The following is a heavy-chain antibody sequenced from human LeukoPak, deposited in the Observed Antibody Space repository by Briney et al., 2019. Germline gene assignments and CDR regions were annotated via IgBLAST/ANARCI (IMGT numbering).Heavy chain of an antibody. D-gene: IGHD3-22*01. Sequence: SETLSLTCTVSGGSISRYYWSWIRQAPGKGLQWIGYIYYSGSTNYNPSLKSRVTMSVDTSKNQFSLKLSSVTAADTAVYYCARHKIVVVITDWFDPWGQGTLVTVSS. V-gene: IGHV4-59*08. CDR1: GGSISRYY. J-gene: IGHJ5*02. CDR2: IYYSGST. CDR3: ARHKIVVVITDWFDP.